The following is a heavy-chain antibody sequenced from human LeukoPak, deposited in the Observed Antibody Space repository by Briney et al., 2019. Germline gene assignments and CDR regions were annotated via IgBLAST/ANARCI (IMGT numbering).Heavy chain of an antibody. CDR3: AKTYSSSRAHYYYYYMDV. CDR1: GFTFDDYA. CDR2: ISWNSGSI. D-gene: IGHD6-13*01. V-gene: IGHV3-9*01. Sequence: GGSLRLSCAASGFTFDDYAMHWVRQAPGKGLEWVSGISWNSGSIGYADSVQGRFTISRDNSKNTLYLQMNSLRAEDTAVYYCAKTYSSSRAHYYYYYMDVWGKGTTVTISS. J-gene: IGHJ6*03.